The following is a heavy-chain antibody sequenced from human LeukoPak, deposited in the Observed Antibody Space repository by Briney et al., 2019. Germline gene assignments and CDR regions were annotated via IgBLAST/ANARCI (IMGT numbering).Heavy chain of an antibody. CDR1: GFIFSSYC. V-gene: IGHV3-48*02. Sequence: GGSLRLSCAAYGFIFSSYCIGSVRQAPGKWLGWVSYISTSSITIKYAACVTGRFTLSRVNTKNSLYMQTNSLRDDRTALFYCARVDWGSFAFDVWGQGTMVPVSS. D-gene: IGHD7-27*01. CDR3: ARVDWGSFAFDV. J-gene: IGHJ3*01. CDR2: ISTSSITI.